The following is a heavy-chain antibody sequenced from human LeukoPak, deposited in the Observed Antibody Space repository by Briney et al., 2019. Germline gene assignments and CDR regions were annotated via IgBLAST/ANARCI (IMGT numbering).Heavy chain of an antibody. Sequence: GGSLRLSCAASGFIFSSYGMHWVRQAPGKGLEWVAVIWYDGSNKYYADSAKGRFTISRDNSKNTLYLEMNSLRVEDTAVYYCAKDRKWSYYGFDYWGQGTLVTVSS. D-gene: IGHD3-10*01. CDR3: AKDRKWSYYGFDY. CDR2: IWYDGSNK. V-gene: IGHV3-30*02. CDR1: GFIFSSYG. J-gene: IGHJ4*02.